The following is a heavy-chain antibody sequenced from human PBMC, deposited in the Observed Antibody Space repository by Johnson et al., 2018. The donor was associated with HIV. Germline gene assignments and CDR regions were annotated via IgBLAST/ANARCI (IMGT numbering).Heavy chain of an antibody. V-gene: IGHV3-7*03. D-gene: IGHD1-26*01. J-gene: IGHJ3*02. Sequence: MLLVESGGGLVQPGGSLRLSCAASGFALSNYWMNWVRQAPGKGLEWVANIKQDGSEKYYVDSVKGRFTVSRDNAKNSLYLQMNSLRAEDTAVYYCAARGWELQPDAFDIWGQGTMVTVSS. CDR3: AARGWELQPDAFDI. CDR1: GFALSNYW. CDR2: IKQDGSEK.